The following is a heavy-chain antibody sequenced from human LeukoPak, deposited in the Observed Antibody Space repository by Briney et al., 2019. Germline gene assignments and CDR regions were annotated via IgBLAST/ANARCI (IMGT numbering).Heavy chain of an antibody. CDR3: ASADGYKIDY. D-gene: IGHD5-24*01. J-gene: IGHJ4*02. CDR1: GDSISGSSYY. Sequence: SETLSLTCTVSGDSISGSSYYWGWIRQPPGKGLEWIGNIYYGGSTYCNPSLKSRVSISVDTSNNQFSLKVSSVTAADTAVYYCASADGYKIDYWGQGTLVTVSS. CDR2: IYYGGST. V-gene: IGHV4-39*01.